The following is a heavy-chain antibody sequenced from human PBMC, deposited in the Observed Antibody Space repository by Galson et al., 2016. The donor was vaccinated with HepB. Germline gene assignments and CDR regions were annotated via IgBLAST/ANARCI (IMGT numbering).Heavy chain of an antibody. CDR1: GGSISNYY. D-gene: IGHD1-14*01. CDR3: GRGPERGAFDI. J-gene: IGHJ3*02. CDR2: IYYSGST. Sequence: SETLSLTCTVSGGSISNYYWSWIRQSPGKGLEWIGFIYYSGSTNYNPSLKSRVTISVDTSKNQFSLKLSSVTAADTPVYYCGRGPERGAFDIWGQGTMVTVSS. V-gene: IGHV4-59*01.